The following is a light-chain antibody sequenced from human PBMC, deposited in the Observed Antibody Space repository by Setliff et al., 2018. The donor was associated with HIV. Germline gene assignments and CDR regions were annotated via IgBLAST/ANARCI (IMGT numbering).Light chain of an antibody. CDR2: RTS. CDR1: QSIDYW. CDR3: QHYTTDSTWM. Sequence: DIQMTQSPSTLSASVGDRVTITCRASQSIDYWLAWYQQKPGKAPNLLIYRTSVLETGVPSRFSGGGSGTEFTLTISNLQPDDFATYYCQHYTTDSTWMFGQGTKMDIK. J-gene: IGKJ1*01. V-gene: IGKV1-5*03.